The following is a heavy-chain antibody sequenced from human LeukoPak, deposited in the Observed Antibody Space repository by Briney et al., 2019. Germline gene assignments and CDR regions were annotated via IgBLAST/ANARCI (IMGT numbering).Heavy chain of an antibody. V-gene: IGHV3-48*01. J-gene: IGHJ5*02. CDR3: ARAEGSSWYWWFDP. D-gene: IGHD6-13*01. CDR1: GFTFSSYS. CDR2: ISSSSSTI. Sequence: GGSLRLSCAASGFTFSSYSMNWVRQAPGKGLEWVSYISSSSSTIYYADSVKGRFTISRDNAKNSLYLQMNSLRAEDTAVYYCARAEGSSWYWWFDPWGQGTLVTVSS.